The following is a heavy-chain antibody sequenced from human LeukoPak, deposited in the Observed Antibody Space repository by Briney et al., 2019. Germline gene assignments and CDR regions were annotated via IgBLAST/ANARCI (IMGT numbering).Heavy chain of an antibody. CDR3: GKDVRYISSY. Sequence: GGSLRLSCTVSGFTVSSNSMSWVRQAPGKGLEWVSFIYSDNTHCSDSVKGRFTISRDNSKNTLYLQMNSLRAEDTAVYYCGKDVRYISSYWGQGTLVIVSS. CDR2: IYSDNT. V-gene: IGHV3-53*01. J-gene: IGHJ4*02. CDR1: GFTVSSNS. D-gene: IGHD6-6*01.